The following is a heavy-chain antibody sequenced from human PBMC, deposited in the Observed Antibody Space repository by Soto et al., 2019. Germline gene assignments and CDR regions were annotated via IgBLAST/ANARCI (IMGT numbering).Heavy chain of an antibody. CDR2: ISAYNGNT. Sequence: ASVKVSCKASGYTFTSYGIIWVRQAPGQGLEWMGWISAYNGNTNYAQKLQGRVTMTTDTSTSTAYMELRSLRSDDMAVFYCARTGYSSGWYSSALDIWGQGTMVTVSS. CDR1: GYTFTSYG. CDR3: ARTGYSSGWYSSALDI. J-gene: IGHJ3*02. V-gene: IGHV1-18*03. D-gene: IGHD6-19*01.